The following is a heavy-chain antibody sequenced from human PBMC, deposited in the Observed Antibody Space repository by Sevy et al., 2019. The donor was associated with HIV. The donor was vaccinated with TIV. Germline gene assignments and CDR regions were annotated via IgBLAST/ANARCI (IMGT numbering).Heavy chain of an antibody. CDR3: ARIGLLEWLLSYYYGMDV. J-gene: IGHJ6*02. CDR2: ISSSRSTI. V-gene: IGHV3-48*02. CDR1: GFTFSSYS. Sequence: GGSLRLSCAASGFTFSSYSMNWVRQAPGKGLEWVSYISSSRSTIYYADSGKGRFTISRDNAKNSLYLQMNSLRDEDTAEYYCARIGLLEWLLSYYYGMDVWGQGTTVTVSS. D-gene: IGHD3-3*01.